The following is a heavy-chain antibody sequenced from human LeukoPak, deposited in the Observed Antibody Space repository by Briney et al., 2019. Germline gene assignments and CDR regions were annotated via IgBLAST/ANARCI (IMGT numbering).Heavy chain of an antibody. V-gene: IGHV3-21*06. CDR3: ARERQLVTDY. Sequence: GGSLRLSCVASGFSFSTYSMNWVPQAPGKGLEWGSSVTGSGTTKYYADSVKGRFVISRDNAKNSLYLQMNSLRAEDTAVYFCARERQLVTDYWGPGTLVTVSS. CDR2: VTGSGTTK. J-gene: IGHJ4*01. D-gene: IGHD6-6*01. CDR1: GFSFSTYS.